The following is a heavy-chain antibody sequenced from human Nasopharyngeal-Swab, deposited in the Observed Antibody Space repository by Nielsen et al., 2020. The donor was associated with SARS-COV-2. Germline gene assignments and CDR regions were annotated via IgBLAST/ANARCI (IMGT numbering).Heavy chain of an antibody. Sequence: VRQAPGKGLEWVAHIKQDGSERYYADSLRGRFTISRDNAKNSLYLQMSGLREDDTAIYYCARDFYLPVECHCRSTSCPPGYWGQGTQVTVSS. J-gene: IGHJ4*02. D-gene: IGHD2-2*01. CDR3: ARDFYLPVECHCRSTSCPPGY. CDR2: IKQDGSER. V-gene: IGHV3-7*03.